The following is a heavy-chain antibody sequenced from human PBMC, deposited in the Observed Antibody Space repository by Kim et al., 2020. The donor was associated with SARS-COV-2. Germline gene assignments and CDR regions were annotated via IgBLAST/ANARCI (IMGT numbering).Heavy chain of an antibody. V-gene: IGHV1-2*04. Sequence: ASVKVSCKASGYTFVAYYMHWVRQAPGQGLEWMGWINPNGGGTSYAQKFQGWVTMTRDTSISTAYMELNRLRSDDMAVYYCAITYGSGTYYDYWGQGTLVTVSS. CDR3: AITYGSGTYYDY. J-gene: IGHJ4*02. D-gene: IGHD3-10*01. CDR2: INPNGGGT. CDR1: GYTFVAYY.